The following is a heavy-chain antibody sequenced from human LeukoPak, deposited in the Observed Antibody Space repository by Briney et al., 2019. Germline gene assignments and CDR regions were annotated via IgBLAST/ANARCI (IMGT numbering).Heavy chain of an antibody. CDR3: ARQGSGGRSFDV. CDR2: MYNSGSN. J-gene: IGHJ3*01. D-gene: IGHD1-26*01. V-gene: IGHV4-59*08. CDR1: GGSISTYY. Sequence: SETLSLTCTVSGGSISTYYWSWIRQPPGKGLEWAGYMYNSGSNNYNPSLKSRVTISIDTSKNQVSLRLSSVTAADTAVYYCARQGSGGRSFDVWGQGTMVTVSS.